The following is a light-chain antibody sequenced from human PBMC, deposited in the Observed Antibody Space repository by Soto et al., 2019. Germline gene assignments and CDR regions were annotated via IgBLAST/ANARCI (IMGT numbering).Light chain of an antibody. V-gene: IGKV3-20*01. J-gene: IGKJ1*01. CDR3: LRYSSSQWT. CDR2: GAS. Sequence: EIVLTQSPGTLSLSPGERVTLSCRASQSVSSNLAWYQQKPGQAPRLLIYGASSRATGIPDRFSGSGSGTDFTLTITRLEPEDFAVYFCLRYSSSQWTFGQGTKVDI. CDR1: QSVSSN.